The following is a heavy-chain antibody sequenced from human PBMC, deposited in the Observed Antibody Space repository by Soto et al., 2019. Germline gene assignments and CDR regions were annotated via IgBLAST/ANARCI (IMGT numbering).Heavy chain of an antibody. J-gene: IGHJ5*02. CDR1: GGSISSGGYY. Sequence: PSETLSLTSPVSGGSISSGGYYWSWIRQHPGKGLEWIGYIYYSGSTYYNPSLKSRVTISVDTSKNQFSLKLSSVTAADTAVYYCARGDWFDPWGQGTLVTVSS. CDR2: IYYSGST. V-gene: IGHV4-31*03. CDR3: ARGDWFDP.